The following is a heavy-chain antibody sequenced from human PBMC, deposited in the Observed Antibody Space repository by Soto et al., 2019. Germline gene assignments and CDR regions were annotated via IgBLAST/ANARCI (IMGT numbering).Heavy chain of an antibody. Sequence: ASVKVSCKASGYTFTSYDINWVRQATGQGLEWMGWMNPNSGNTGYAQKFQGRVTMTRNTSISTAYMELSSLRSEDTAVYCCARERRTYYYDSSGSTLYYYYYGMDVWGQGTTVTVSS. CDR2: MNPNSGNT. V-gene: IGHV1-8*01. CDR1: GYTFTSYD. J-gene: IGHJ6*02. CDR3: ARERRTYYYDSSGSTLYYYYYGMDV. D-gene: IGHD3-22*01.